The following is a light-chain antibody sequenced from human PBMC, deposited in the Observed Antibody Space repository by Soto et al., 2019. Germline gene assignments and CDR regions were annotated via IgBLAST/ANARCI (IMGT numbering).Light chain of an antibody. Sequence: QLVLTQSPSASASLGASVKLTYTLSSGHSSYAIAWHQQQPEKGPRYLMKLNSDGSHSKGDGIPDRFSGSSSGAERYLTISSLQSEDEADYYCQTWGTGPVVFGGGTQLTVL. CDR3: QTWGTGPVV. J-gene: IGLJ2*01. V-gene: IGLV4-69*01. CDR2: LNSDGSH. CDR1: SGHSSYA.